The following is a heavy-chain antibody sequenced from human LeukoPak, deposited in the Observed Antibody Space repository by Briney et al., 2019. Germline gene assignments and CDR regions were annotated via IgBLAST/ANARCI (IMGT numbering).Heavy chain of an antibody. V-gene: IGHV3-11*04. D-gene: IGHD6-13*01. CDR1: GFTFSDYY. J-gene: IGHJ6*03. CDR2: ISSSGSTI. Sequence: GGSLRLSCAASGFTFSDYYMSWIRQAPGKGLEWVSYISSSGSTIYYADSVKGRFTISRDNAKNSLYLQMNSLRAEDTAVYYCATTLYSSSWLSAYYYYYYMDVWGKGTTVTVSS. CDR3: ATTLYSSSWLSAYYYYYYMDV.